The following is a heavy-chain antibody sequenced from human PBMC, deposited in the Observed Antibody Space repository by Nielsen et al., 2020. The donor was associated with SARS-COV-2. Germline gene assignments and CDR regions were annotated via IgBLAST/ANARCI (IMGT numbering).Heavy chain of an antibody. CDR2: INHSGST. J-gene: IGHJ4*02. Sequence: SETLSLTCAVYGGSFSGYYWSWIRQPPGKGLEWIGEINHSGSTNYNPSLKSRVTISVDTSKNQFSLKLSSVTAADTAVYYCASVGPLLWGQGTLVTVSS. CDR1: GGSFSGYY. V-gene: IGHV4-34*01. CDR3: ASVGPLL. D-gene: IGHD2-21*01.